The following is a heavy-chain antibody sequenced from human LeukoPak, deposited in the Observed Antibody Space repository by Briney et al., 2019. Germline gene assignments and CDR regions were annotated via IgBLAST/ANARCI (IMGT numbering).Heavy chain of an antibody. V-gene: IGHV1-8*01. CDR1: GYTFTSYN. CDR2: INPNSGNT. J-gene: IGHJ4*02. Sequence: GASVKVSCKASGYTFTSYNINWVRQGPGPGLEWMGWINPNSGNTDYAQKFQGRVTMTRNTSISTAYMELSSVRSEESDVYYCARGGREMARITDYWGQGTLVTVSS. D-gene: IGHD5-24*01. CDR3: ARGGREMARITDY.